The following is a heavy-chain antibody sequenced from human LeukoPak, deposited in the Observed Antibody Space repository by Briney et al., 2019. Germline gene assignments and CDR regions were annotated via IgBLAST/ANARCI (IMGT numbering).Heavy chain of an antibody. CDR3: AKYQQSGNDDY. CDR2: ISRSGRST. CDR1: GFTFSSYA. Sequence: PGGSLRLSCAASGFTFSSYAMSWVRQAPGEGLEWVSTISRSGRSTFYADSVKGRFTISRDNSKNTLYLQMNSLRAEDTAVYYCAKYQQSGNDDYRGQGTLVTVSS. D-gene: IGHD1-1*01. J-gene: IGHJ4*02. V-gene: IGHV3-23*01.